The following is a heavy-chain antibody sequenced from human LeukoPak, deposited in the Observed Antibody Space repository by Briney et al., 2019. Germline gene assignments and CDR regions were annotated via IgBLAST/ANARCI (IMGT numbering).Heavy chain of an antibody. Sequence: GGSLRLSCVVSGISLSNYAMSWVRQAPGKGLEWVSYISERGGSTAYADSVKGRFTISRDNSRNTLYLQMSSLRVEDTAVYYCTQERPYFDPWGQGTLVTVSS. J-gene: IGHJ5*02. CDR2: ISERGGST. V-gene: IGHV3-23*01. CDR3: TQERPYFDP. CDR1: GISLSNYA.